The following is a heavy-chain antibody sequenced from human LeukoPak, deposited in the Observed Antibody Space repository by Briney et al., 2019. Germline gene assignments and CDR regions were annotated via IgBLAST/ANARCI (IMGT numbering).Heavy chain of an antibody. CDR2: MCGTAGCT. V-gene: IGHV3-23*01. J-gene: IGHJ5*01. D-gene: IGHD3-22*01. CDR1: GFTFYMYA. CDR3: AKDRPNFHENSGHYYRRDGDS. Sequence: GGSLTLSCQASGFTFYMYAMSWVRQAPGKGLEWVASMCGTAGCTFYPDSVKGRFTISRDSSKNVLYLRMNSLTAEDTAIYYCAKDRPNFHENSGHYYRRDGDSWGQGTLVTVSS.